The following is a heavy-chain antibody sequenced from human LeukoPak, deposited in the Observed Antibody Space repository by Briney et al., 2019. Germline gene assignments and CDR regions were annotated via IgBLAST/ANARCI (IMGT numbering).Heavy chain of an antibody. CDR2: ISAYNGNT. CDR1: GYTFTSYG. J-gene: IGHJ4*02. D-gene: IGHD2-15*01. Sequence: GASVKVSCKASGYTFTSYGISWVRQPPGQGLEWMGWISAYNGNTNYAQKLQGRVTMTTDTSTSTAYMELRSLRSDDTAVYYCARDCSGGSCYLGEYYFDYWGQGTLVTVSS. CDR3: ARDCSGGSCYLGEYYFDY. V-gene: IGHV1-18*04.